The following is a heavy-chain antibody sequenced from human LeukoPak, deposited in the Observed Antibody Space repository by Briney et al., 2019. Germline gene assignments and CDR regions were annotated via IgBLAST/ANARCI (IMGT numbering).Heavy chain of an antibody. J-gene: IGHJ4*02. CDR1: GYSFTSYW. V-gene: IGHV5-51*01. Sequence: GESLKISCKGSGYSFTSYWIGWVRPMPGKGLEWMGIIYPGDSDTRYSPSFQGQVTISADKSISTAYLQWSSLKASDTAMYYCARLGAEVGYYDILTGYYMHFYFDYWGQGTLVTVSS. CDR2: IYPGDSDT. CDR3: ARLGAEVGYYDILTGYYMHFYFDY. D-gene: IGHD3-9*01.